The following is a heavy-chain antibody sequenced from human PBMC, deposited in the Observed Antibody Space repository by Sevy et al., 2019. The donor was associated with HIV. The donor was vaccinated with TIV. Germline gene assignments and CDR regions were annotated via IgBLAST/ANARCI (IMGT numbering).Heavy chain of an antibody. Sequence: GGSLRLSCAASGFSVNSNYMTWVRQAPGKGLEGVSVIYSDETTYHADSVKDRLTISRHNSKNMLYLQMSSLGADETAIYYCARGKSGYGYALNYWGQGTLVTVSS. V-gene: IGHV3-66*01. CDR3: ARGKSGYGYALNY. J-gene: IGHJ4*02. CDR1: GFSVNSNY. D-gene: IGHD5-18*01. CDR2: IYSDETT.